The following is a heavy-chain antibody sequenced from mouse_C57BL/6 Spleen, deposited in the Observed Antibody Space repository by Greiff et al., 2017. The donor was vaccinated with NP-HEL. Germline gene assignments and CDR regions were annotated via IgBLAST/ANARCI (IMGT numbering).Heavy chain of an antibody. J-gene: IGHJ2*01. CDR2: IHPNSGST. D-gene: IGHD2-3*01. Sequence: QVQLKQPGAELVKPGASVKLSCKASGYTFTSYWMHWVKQRPGQGLEWIGMIHPNSGSTNYNEKFKSKATLTVDKSSSTAYMQLSRLTSEDSAVYYCARSRYDTLDYGGQGTTLTVSS. V-gene: IGHV1-64*01. CDR3: ARSRYDTLDY. CDR1: GYTFTSYW.